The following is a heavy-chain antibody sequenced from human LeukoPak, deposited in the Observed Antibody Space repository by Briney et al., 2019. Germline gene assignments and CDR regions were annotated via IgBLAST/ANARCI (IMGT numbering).Heavy chain of an antibody. Sequence: GASVKVPCKASGGTFSSYAISWVRQAPGQGLEWMGRIIPILGIANYAQKFQGRVTITADKSTSTAYMELSSLRSEDTAVYHCARDLYYYDSSGYYRYWGQGTLVTVSS. CDR1: GGTFSSYA. CDR2: IIPILGIA. D-gene: IGHD3-22*01. CDR3: ARDLYYYDSSGYYRY. J-gene: IGHJ4*02. V-gene: IGHV1-69*04.